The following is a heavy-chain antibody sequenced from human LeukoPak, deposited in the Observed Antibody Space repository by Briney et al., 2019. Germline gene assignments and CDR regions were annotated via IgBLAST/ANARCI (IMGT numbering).Heavy chain of an antibody. CDR3: ARGPRYCSSTSCYFDYYYGMDV. J-gene: IGHJ6*02. Sequence: PGGSLRLSCAASGFTFSNAWMNWVRQAPGKGLEWVANIKQDGSEKYYVDSVKGRFTISRDNAKNSLYLQMNSLRAEDTAVYYCARGPRYCSSTSCYFDYYYGMDVWGQGTTVTVSS. D-gene: IGHD2-2*01. CDR2: IKQDGSEK. V-gene: IGHV3-7*01. CDR1: GFTFSNAW.